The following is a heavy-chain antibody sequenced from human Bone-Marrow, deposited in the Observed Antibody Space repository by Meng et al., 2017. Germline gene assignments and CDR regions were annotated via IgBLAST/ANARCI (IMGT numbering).Heavy chain of an antibody. V-gene: IGHV3-53*02. D-gene: IGHD1-26*01. CDR1: GFTVSSKY. Sequence: EGQVVETGGGCSPPGGSLRLSCAASGFTVSSKYMSWVRQSPGKGLERVSVMYSGGDTHYTDSVKGRFTISKDNSKNTLYLQMNNLRAEDTAVYYCATGETRYWFDPWGQGTLVTVSS. CDR2: MYSGGDT. J-gene: IGHJ5*02. CDR3: ATGETRYWFDP.